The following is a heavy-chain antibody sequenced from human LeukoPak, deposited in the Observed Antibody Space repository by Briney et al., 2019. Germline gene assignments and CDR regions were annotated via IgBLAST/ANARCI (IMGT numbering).Heavy chain of an antibody. Sequence: PSETLSLTCTVSGGSISSSSYYWGWIRQPPGKGLEWIGSIYYSGSTYYNPSLKSRVTISVDTSKNQFSLKLSSVTAADTAVYYCASLSGWPADYWGQGTLVTVSS. CDR2: IYYSGST. CDR3: ASLSGWPADY. D-gene: IGHD6-19*01. J-gene: IGHJ4*02. V-gene: IGHV4-39*01. CDR1: GGSISSSSYY.